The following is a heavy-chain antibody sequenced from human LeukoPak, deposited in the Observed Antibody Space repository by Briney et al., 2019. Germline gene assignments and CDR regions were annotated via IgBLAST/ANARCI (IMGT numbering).Heavy chain of an antibody. CDR2: ITGNSVTR. CDR3: AKDGGVYDFWSGTETDY. D-gene: IGHD3-3*01. Sequence: GGSLRLSCAASGFTFSDYSMNWVRQAPGKGLEWVSYITGNSVTRFYADSVKGRFTISRGNAKNSLSLQMNSLRAEDTAVYYCAKDGGVYDFWSGTETDYWGQGTLVTVSS. V-gene: IGHV3-48*01. CDR1: GFTFSDYS. J-gene: IGHJ4*02.